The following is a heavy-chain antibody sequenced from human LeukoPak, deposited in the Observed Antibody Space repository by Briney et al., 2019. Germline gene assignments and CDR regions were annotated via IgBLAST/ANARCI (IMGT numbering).Heavy chain of an antibody. J-gene: IGHJ4*02. V-gene: IGHV3-30*18. CDR1: GFTFSSYG. CDR2: ISYDGSNK. Sequence: GGSLRLSCAASGFTFSSYGMHWVRQAPGKGLEWVAVISYDGSNKYYADSVKGRFTTSRDNSKNTLYLQMNSLRAEDTAVYYCAKDSIVVVTAPPGYWGQGTLVTVSS. D-gene: IGHD2-21*02. CDR3: AKDSIVVVTAPPGY.